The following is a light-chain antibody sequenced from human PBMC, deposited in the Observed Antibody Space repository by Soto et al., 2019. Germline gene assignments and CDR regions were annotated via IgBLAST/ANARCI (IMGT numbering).Light chain of an antibody. Sequence: QSVLAQPASVSGSPGQSITISCTGASGYVGTYSLVSWYQQHPGKAPKVVIYEGHKRPSGVPDRFSGSTSVNTASLTISGLQTDDEADYYCCLYVGATTYVFGTGTKGTAL. CDR2: EGH. V-gene: IGLV2-23*01. CDR1: SGYVGTYSL. J-gene: IGLJ1*01. CDR3: CLYVGATTYV.